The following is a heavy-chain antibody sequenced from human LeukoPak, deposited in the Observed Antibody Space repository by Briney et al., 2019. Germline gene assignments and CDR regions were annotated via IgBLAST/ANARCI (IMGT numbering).Heavy chain of an antibody. Sequence: PGGSLRLSCAASGFTFDDYAMHWVRQAPGKGLEWVSGISWNSGSIGYADSVKGRFTISRDNAKNSLYLQMNSLRAEDTALYYCAKARGIAAVREGYFDYWGQGTLVTVSS. CDR2: ISWNSGSI. CDR3: AKARGIAAVREGYFDY. V-gene: IGHV3-9*01. J-gene: IGHJ4*02. D-gene: IGHD6-13*01. CDR1: GFTFDDYA.